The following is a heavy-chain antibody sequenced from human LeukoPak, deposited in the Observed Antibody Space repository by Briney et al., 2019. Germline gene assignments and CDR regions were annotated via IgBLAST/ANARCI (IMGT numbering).Heavy chain of an antibody. CDR2: INPSGGST. Sequence: GASVKVSCKASGYTFTSYYMHRVRQAPGQGLEWMGKINPSGGSTTHAQKFQGRVTMTRDTSTSTVYMDLSSLRSEDTAAYYCARGTSGWYSVFDYWGQGTLVTVSS. D-gene: IGHD6-19*01. V-gene: IGHV1-46*01. J-gene: IGHJ4*02. CDR3: ARGTSGWYSVFDY. CDR1: GYTFTSYY.